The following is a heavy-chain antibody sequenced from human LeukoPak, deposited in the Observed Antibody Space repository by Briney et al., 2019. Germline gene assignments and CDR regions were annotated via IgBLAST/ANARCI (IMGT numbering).Heavy chain of an antibody. Sequence: SVKVSCKASGGTFSSYGISWVRQAPGQGLEWMGRIIPNLGTANYAQKFQGRVTITTDESTSTAYMELSSLSSEDTAVYYCARDTPAGAVAFDYWGQGTLVTVSS. CDR3: ARDTPAGAVAFDY. J-gene: IGHJ4*02. CDR2: IIPNLGTA. V-gene: IGHV1-69*11. D-gene: IGHD6-19*01. CDR1: GGTFSSYG.